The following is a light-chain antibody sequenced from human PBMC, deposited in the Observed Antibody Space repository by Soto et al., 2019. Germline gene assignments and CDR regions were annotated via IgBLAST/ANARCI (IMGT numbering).Light chain of an antibody. CDR3: QQYYTTPWT. CDR2: WAS. Sequence: DIVMTQSPDSLAVSLGERGTINCMSSQSVLYSSNSKNYLAWYQQKPGQPPKLLFYWASTRESGVPDRFSGSGSGTDFTLTISSLQAEDVAVYYCQQYYTTPWTFGQGTKVEI. CDR1: QSVLYSSNSKNY. J-gene: IGKJ1*01. V-gene: IGKV4-1*01.